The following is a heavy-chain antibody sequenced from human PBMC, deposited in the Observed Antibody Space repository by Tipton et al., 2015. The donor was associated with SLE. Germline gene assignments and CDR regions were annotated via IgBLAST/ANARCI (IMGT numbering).Heavy chain of an antibody. CDR2: IYTSGST. J-gene: IGHJ4*02. V-gene: IGHV4-4*07. CDR3: ASSERDGYNGLGY. Sequence: TLSLTCTVSGGSISSYYWSWIRQPAGKGLEWIGRIYTSGSTNYNPSLKSRVTISVDTSKNQFSLKLSSVTAADTAVYYCASSERDGYNGLGYWGQGTLVTVSS. CDR1: GGSISSYY. D-gene: IGHD5-24*01.